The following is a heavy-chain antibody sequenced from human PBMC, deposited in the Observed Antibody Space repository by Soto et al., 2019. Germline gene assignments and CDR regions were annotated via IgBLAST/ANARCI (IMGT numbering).Heavy chain of an antibody. CDR3: ARGVYCSSTSCYWGMDV. CDR1: GGSFSGYY. D-gene: IGHD2-2*01. V-gene: IGHV4-34*01. CDR2: MNHGGTT. Sequence: KPSETLSLTCAVYGGSFSGYYWSWIRQPPGKGLEWIGEMNHGGTTNYNPSLKSRVTLSVDTSKNQFSLKLNSVTAADTAVYYCARGVYCSSTSCYWGMDVWGQGTTVTVSS. J-gene: IGHJ6*02.